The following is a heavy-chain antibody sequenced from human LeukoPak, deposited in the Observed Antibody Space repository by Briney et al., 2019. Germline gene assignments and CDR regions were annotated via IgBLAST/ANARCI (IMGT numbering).Heavy chain of an antibody. J-gene: IGHJ4*02. V-gene: IGHV1-3*01. Sequence: GASVKVSCKASGYTFTSYAMHWVRQAPGQRLEWMGWINAGNGNTKYSQKFQGRVTITRDTSASTAYMELSSLRSEDTAVYYCARGLWFGEFDLDYWGQGTLVTVSS. D-gene: IGHD3-10*01. CDR1: GYTFTSYA. CDR2: INAGNGNT. CDR3: ARGLWFGEFDLDY.